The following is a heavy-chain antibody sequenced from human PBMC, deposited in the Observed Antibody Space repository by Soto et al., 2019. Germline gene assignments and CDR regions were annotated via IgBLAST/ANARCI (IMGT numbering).Heavy chain of an antibody. Sequence: QLQLQESGSGLVKPSQTLSLTCAVSGGSISSGGYSWSWIRQPPGKGLEWMGYSYHSGSTYKNPSLRRRVTISVDGSKNHFSLRLSSVTAADTAVYYCARGVGATTPFDFWGQGTLVTVSS. J-gene: IGHJ4*02. CDR3: ARGVGATTPFDF. CDR1: GGSISSGGYS. CDR2: SYHSGST. V-gene: IGHV4-30-2*01. D-gene: IGHD1-26*01.